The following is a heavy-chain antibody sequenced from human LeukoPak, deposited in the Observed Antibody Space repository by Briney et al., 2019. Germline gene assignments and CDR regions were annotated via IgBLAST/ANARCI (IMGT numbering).Heavy chain of an antibody. J-gene: IGHJ3*02. CDR3: ARDGGSSWDHDAFDI. Sequence: ASVKVSCKASGYTFTGYYMHWVRQAPGQGLEWMGIINPSGGSTSYAQKFQGRVTMTRDMSTSTVYMELSSLRSEDTAVYYCARDGGSSWDHDAFDIWGQGTMVTVSS. V-gene: IGHV1-46*01. D-gene: IGHD6-13*01. CDR1: GYTFTGYY. CDR2: INPSGGST.